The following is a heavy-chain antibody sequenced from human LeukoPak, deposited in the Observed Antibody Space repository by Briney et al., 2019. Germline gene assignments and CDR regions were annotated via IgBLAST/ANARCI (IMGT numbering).Heavy chain of an antibody. D-gene: IGHD3-22*01. J-gene: IGHJ4*02. V-gene: IGHV1-69*13. Sequence: AASEKVSCKASGGTFSSYAISWVRQAPGQGLEWMGGIIPIFGTANYAQKFQGRVTITADESTSTAYMELSSLRSEDTAVYYCARVSDSSGDRKYYFDYWGQGTLVTVSS. CDR1: GGTFSSYA. CDR2: IIPIFGTA. CDR3: ARVSDSSGDRKYYFDY.